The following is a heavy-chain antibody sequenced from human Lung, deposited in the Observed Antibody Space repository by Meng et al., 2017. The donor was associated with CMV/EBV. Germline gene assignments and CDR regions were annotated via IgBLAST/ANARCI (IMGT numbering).Heavy chain of an antibody. J-gene: IGHJ4*02. V-gene: IGHV1-69*05. D-gene: IGHD3-22*01. CDR2: IIHIFSTA. Sequence: SVXVSXKASGGNCSSYAISWVRQAPGQGLEWMGGIIHIFSTANYAQKFQGRVTITTDESKSTDYMELSSMRSEETAVYYCASLRGYSHDFDYWGQGTLVTVSS. CDR3: ASLRGYSHDFDY. CDR1: GGNCSSYA.